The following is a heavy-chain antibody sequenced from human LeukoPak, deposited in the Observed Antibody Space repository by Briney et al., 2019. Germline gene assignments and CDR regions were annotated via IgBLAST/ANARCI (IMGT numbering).Heavy chain of an antibody. V-gene: IGHV3-74*01. J-gene: IGHJ1*01. D-gene: IGHD3-22*01. CDR1: GFTFSMYW. CDR2: IKSDGKT. CDR3: ARAPSEVGGYYPEYFRH. Sequence: TGGSLRLPCEASGFTFSMYWMHWVRQAPGKGLVWVSRIKSDGKTNYADSVKGRFTISRDNAKNTVSLQMDSLRAEDTGVYYCARAPSEVGGYYPEYFRHWGQGTLVTVSS.